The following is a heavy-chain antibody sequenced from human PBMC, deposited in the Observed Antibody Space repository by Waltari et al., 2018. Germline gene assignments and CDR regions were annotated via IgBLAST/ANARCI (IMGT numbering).Heavy chain of an antibody. CDR2: INPKNGAT. V-gene: IGHV1-2*02. CDR1: GYMFTDYY. CDR3: ARLSEV. J-gene: IGHJ3*01. Sequence: QVQLVQSGAEVKKPGASVRVSCRTSGYMFTDYYMHWVRQAPGQGLEWMGWINPKNGATYSAQKFQGRLTMTMDTSITTFYMDLSGLRSDDAAMYFCARLSEVWG.